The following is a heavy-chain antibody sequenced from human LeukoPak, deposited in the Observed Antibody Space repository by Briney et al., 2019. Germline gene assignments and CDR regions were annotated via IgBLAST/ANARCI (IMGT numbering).Heavy chain of an antibody. CDR2: IRSKANSYAT. Sequence: GGSLRLSCAASGLTVTNAWMHWFRQAPGKGLEWVGRIRSKANSYATTYAASVKGRFTISRDDSKNTLYLQMNGLKIEDTAVYYCITDPGEWEPIWGQGTMVTVSS. D-gene: IGHD1-26*01. V-gene: IGHV3-15*06. CDR3: ITDPGEWEPI. J-gene: IGHJ3*02. CDR1: GLTVTNAW.